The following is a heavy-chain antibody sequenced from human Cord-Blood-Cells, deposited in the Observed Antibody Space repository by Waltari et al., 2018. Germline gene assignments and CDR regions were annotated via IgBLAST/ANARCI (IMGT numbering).Heavy chain of an antibody. CDR2: ISYDGSNK. CDR1: GFTFSSYG. V-gene: IGHV3-30*18. J-gene: IGHJ4*02. Sequence: QVQMVESGGGVVQPGRSLRLSCAASGFTFSSYGMHWVRQAPGKGLVWVAVISYDGSNKSYTDSVKDRVTISIDNSKNARYLRMNSLRAKDTAVYYCAKEGDIAVDGCHYCDYWGQGTLVTVS. CDR3: AKEGDIAVDGCHYCDY. D-gene: IGHD6-19*01.